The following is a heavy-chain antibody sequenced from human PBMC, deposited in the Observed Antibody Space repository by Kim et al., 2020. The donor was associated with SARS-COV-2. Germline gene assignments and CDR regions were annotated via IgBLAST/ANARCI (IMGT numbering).Heavy chain of an antibody. CDR1: GFTFSSYE. Sequence: GGSLRLSCAASGFTFSSYEMNWVRQAPGKWLEWVSYISSRGMTKYYADSVKGRFTISRDNAKNSVYLQMNSLRAEDTAVYYCARTGSGRGNYFDYWGQGILVTVSS. CDR2: ISSRGMTK. J-gene: IGHJ4*02. D-gene: IGHD2-15*01. CDR3: ARTGSGRGNYFDY. V-gene: IGHV3-48*03.